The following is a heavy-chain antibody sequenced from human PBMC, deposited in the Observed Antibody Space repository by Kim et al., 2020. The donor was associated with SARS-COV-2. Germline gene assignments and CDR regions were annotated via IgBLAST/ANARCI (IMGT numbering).Heavy chain of an antibody. CDR3: ARAGDYDISGYYGFFHH. D-gene: IGHD3-22*01. J-gene: IGHJ1*01. Sequence: SVKGRFTISRDNAKNTLYLQMNSLRPEDTAVYYCARAGDYDISGYYGFFHHGGQGALVTVSS. V-gene: IGHV3-74*01.